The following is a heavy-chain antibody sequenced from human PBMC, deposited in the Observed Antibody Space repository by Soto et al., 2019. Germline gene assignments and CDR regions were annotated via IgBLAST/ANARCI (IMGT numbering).Heavy chain of an antibody. J-gene: IGHJ3*02. CDR1: GGSISSSSYY. V-gene: IGHV4-39*01. CDR2: IYYSGST. CDR3: AALAVEAFDI. D-gene: IGHD6-19*01. Sequence: SETLSLTCTVSGGSISSSSYYRGWIRQPPGKGLEWIGSIYYSGSTYYNPSLKSRVTISVDTSKNQFSLKLSSVTAADTAVYYCAALAVEAFDIWGQGTMVTVSS.